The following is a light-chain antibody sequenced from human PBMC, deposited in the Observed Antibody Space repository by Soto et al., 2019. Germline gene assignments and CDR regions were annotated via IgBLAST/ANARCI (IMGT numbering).Light chain of an antibody. Sequence: EIVLTQSPGTLSLSPGERATLSCRASQNITSSYLAWYQQKPGQAPRLLIYGASSRATGIPDRFSGSGSATDFTLTISRLEPEDFAVYYCQQYGSSLRRTCGQGTKVDIK. V-gene: IGKV3-20*01. J-gene: IGKJ1*01. CDR3: QQYGSSLRRT. CDR2: GAS. CDR1: QNITSSY.